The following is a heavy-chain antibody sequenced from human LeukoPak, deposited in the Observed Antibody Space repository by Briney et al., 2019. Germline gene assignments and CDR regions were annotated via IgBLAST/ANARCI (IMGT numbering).Heavy chain of an antibody. Sequence: PSETLSLTCTVSGGSTSSSSYYWGWIRQPPGKGLEWIGSIYYSGSTYYNPSLKSRVTISVDTSKNQFSLKLSSVTAADTAVYYCASPDSSSSPFDYWGQGTLGTVSS. CDR3: ASPDSSSSPFDY. J-gene: IGHJ4*02. CDR1: GGSTSSSSYY. CDR2: IYYSGST. D-gene: IGHD6-6*01. V-gene: IGHV4-39*01.